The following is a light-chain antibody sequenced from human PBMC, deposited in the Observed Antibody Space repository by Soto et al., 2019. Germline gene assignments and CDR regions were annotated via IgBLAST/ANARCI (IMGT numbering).Light chain of an antibody. CDR3: QQYNSCPT. J-gene: IGKJ1*01. V-gene: IGKV1-5*03. Sequence: DIQMTQSPSTLSASVGDRVTITCRASQSSSSWLAWYHQKPGKAPKLLIYKATSLESGVPSRFSGSGSGTEFTLTISSMQPDDFATYYCQQYNSCPTFGQGTKVEIK. CDR2: KAT. CDR1: QSSSSW.